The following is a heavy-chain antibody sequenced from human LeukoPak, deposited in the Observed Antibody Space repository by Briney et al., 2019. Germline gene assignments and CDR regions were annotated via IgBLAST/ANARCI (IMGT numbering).Heavy chain of an antibody. CDR3: ARAPPGATYYYGMDV. D-gene: IGHD1-26*01. V-gene: IGHV4-59*12. Sequence: PSETLSLTCTLSGGSISNYYWSWIRQPPGGGLEWIGYIFFTGTTKYNPSLQSRVTMSIDTTWNHFPLKLTSVTAADTAVYYCARAPPGATYYYGMDVWGQGTTVTVSS. J-gene: IGHJ6*02. CDR2: IFFTGTT. CDR1: GGSISNYY.